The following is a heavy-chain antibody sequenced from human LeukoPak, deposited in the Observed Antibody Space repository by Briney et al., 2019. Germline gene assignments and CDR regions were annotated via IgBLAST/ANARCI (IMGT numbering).Heavy chain of an antibody. CDR2: INSDGTIT. J-gene: IGHJ4*02. CDR3: ARDFGATGC. Sequence: GGSLSLSCVASGLTFSNYWMHWVRQAPGKELVWVSRINSDGTITNYADSVKGRFTISRDNAKNTLYLQMNSLRAEDTAVYYCARDFGATGCWGQGTLVTVSS. D-gene: IGHD3-16*01. V-gene: IGHV3-74*01. CDR1: GLTFSNYW.